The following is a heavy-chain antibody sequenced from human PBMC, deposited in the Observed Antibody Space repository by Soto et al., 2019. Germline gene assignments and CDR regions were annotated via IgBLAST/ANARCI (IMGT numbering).Heavy chain of an antibody. J-gene: IGHJ4*02. CDR2: MNPHSGNA. V-gene: IGHV1-8*01. CDR3: AKPSSSGGYDC. Sequence: AXVKVSCKASGYTFTSYDINWVRQAAGQGLEWMGWMNPHSGNAAYAQRFQGRVTMTRNTSISTAYMELSSLRSEDTAVYYCAKPSSSGGYDCWGQGTLVTVSS. D-gene: IGHD6-6*01. CDR1: GYTFTSYD.